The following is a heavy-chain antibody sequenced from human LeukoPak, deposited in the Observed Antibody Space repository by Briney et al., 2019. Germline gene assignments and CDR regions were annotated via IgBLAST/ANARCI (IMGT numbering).Heavy chain of an antibody. D-gene: IGHD3-22*01. Sequence: QPGRSLRLSCAASGFTFSSYAMHWVRQAPGKGLEWVAVISYDGSNKYYADSVKGRFTISRDNSKNTLYLQMNSLRAEDTAVYYCARVDSSSLIDYWGQGTLVTVSS. CDR1: GFTFSSYA. J-gene: IGHJ4*02. CDR2: ISYDGSNK. V-gene: IGHV3-30*04. CDR3: ARVDSSSLIDY.